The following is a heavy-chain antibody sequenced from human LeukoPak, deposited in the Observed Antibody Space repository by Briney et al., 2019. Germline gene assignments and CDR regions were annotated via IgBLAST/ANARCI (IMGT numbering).Heavy chain of an antibody. D-gene: IGHD3-22*01. J-gene: IGHJ4*02. Sequence: WASVKVSCKASGYTFTDHHMHWERQAPGQGLEWMGWINPKSGGTNYAQKFQGRVTMSRDTSISTTYMELSSLRSDDTAVYYCARLGAFVLYYDSSGYFDSWGQGTLVTVSS. V-gene: IGHV1-2*02. CDR1: GYTFTDHH. CDR2: INPKSGGT. CDR3: ARLGAFVLYYDSSGYFDS.